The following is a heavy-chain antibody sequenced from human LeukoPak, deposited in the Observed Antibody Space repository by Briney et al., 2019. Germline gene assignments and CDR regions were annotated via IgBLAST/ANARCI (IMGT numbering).Heavy chain of an antibody. D-gene: IGHD6-6*01. CDR3: AKSSAPLPGY. CDR2: IWYDGSNK. CDR1: GFTFSSYG. Sequence: GGSLRLSCAASGFTFSSYGMHWVRQAPGKGLEWVAVIWYDGSNKYYADSVKGRFTISRDNSKNTLYLQMNSLRAEDTAVYYGAKSSAPLPGYWAQGPLVTVPS. J-gene: IGHJ4*02. V-gene: IGHV3-33*06.